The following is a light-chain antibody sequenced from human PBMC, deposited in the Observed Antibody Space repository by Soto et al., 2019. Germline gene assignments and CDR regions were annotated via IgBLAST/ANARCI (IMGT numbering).Light chain of an antibody. CDR3: PQRSNWLT. V-gene: IGKV3-15*01. J-gene: IGKJ4*01. Sequence: EIVMTQSPATLSVSPGERATLSCRASQSVSSNLAWYQQKPGQSPRLLIYGASTRATGIPARFSGSGSGTDFTLTISSLEPEDLAVYYCPQRSNWLTFGGGTKVEIK. CDR2: GAS. CDR1: QSVSSN.